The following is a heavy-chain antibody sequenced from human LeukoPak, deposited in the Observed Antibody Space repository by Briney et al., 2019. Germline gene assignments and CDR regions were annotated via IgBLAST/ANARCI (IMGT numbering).Heavy chain of an antibody. Sequence: GESLKISCKGSGYSFTSYWIGWVRQIPGKGLEWMGVIYPGDSDTRYSPSFQGQVTISADKSISTAYLQWSSLKASDTAMYYCARHTPYCTNGVCYQSYFGYWGQGTLVTVSS. CDR3: ARHTPYCTNGVCYQSYFGY. CDR2: IYPGDSDT. J-gene: IGHJ4*02. CDR1: GYSFTSYW. V-gene: IGHV5-51*01. D-gene: IGHD2-8*01.